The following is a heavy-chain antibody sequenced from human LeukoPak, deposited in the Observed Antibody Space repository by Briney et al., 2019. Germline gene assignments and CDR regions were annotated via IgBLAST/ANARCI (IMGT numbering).Heavy chain of an antibody. CDR1: GFTFSSYA. J-gene: IGHJ4*02. V-gene: IGHV3-23*01. CDR2: ISGSGDNT. Sequence: GGSLRLSCAASGFTFSSYAMSWVRQVPGKGLEWVSVISGSGDNTYYADSVKGRFTISRGNSKNMLYLQMNSLRDEDTAVYYCAREATRGHYYFDYWGQGTLVTVSS. D-gene: IGHD3-10*01. CDR3: AREATRGHYYFDY.